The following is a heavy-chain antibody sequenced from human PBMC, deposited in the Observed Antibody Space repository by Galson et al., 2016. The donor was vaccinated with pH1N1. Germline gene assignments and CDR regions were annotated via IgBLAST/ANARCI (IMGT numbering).Heavy chain of an antibody. D-gene: IGHD5-12*01. CDR3: AREGYSHSDTYYFGMDV. CDR2: IGAYNGHT. J-gene: IGHJ6*02. CDR1: GYTFSSYG. V-gene: IGHV1-18*01. Sequence: SVKVSCKASGYTFSSYGISWVRQAPGQGLEWMGRIGAYNGHTNYAQKVQGRVTMTADTSTSTAYMELRSLRSDDTAVYYCAREGYSHSDTYYFGMDVWGQGTTVTVSS.